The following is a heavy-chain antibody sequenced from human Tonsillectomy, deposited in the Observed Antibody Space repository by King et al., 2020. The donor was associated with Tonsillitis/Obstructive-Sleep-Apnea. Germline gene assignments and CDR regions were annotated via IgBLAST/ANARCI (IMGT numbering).Heavy chain of an antibody. J-gene: IGHJ6*03. CDR3: ARGLEPPYSYYMDV. CDR1: GGSFSDYY. Sequence: VQLQQWGAGLLKPSETLSLTCAVYGGSFSDYYWSWIRQPPGKGLEWIGQINHSGSSNYNPSLKSRVTISVYASKKQFSLRLSAVTAADTAVFYCARGLEPPYSYYMDVWGKGTTVTVSS. V-gene: IGHV4-34*01. CDR2: INHSGSS.